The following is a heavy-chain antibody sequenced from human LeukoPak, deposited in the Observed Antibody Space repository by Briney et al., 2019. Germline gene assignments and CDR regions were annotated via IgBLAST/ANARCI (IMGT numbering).Heavy chain of an antibody. CDR3: ARSLMITFGGVIVPPGY. CDR1: GYAFTSYY. CDR2: INPSGGST. Sequence: ASVKVSCKASGYAFTSYYMHWVRQAPGQGLEWMGIINPSGGSTSYAQKFQGRVTMTRDTSTSTVYMELSSLRSEDTAVYYCARSLMITFGGVIVPPGYWDQGTLVTVSS. V-gene: IGHV1-46*01. J-gene: IGHJ4*02. D-gene: IGHD3-16*02.